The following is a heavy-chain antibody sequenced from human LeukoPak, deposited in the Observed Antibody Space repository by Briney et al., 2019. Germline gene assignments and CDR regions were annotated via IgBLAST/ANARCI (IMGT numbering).Heavy chain of an antibody. CDR1: GLTFSSHW. Sequence: GGSLRLSCAASGLTFSSHWMHWVRQAPGKGLVWVSRIISNENSATYADSVKGRFTISRDNAKNTLYLQMNSLRAEDTAVYYCVRGGIASAFDIWGQGTMVTVSS. J-gene: IGHJ3*02. V-gene: IGHV3-74*01. CDR3: VRGGIASAFDI. D-gene: IGHD6-13*01. CDR2: IISNENSA.